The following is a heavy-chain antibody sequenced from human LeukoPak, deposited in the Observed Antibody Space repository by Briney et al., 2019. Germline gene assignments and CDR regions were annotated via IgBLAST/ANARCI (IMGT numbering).Heavy chain of an antibody. D-gene: IGHD6-19*01. J-gene: IGHJ4*02. Sequence: SETLSLTCTVSGGSLSSYYWSWIRQPPGKGLEWIGYIYDSGSTSYNPSLKSRVTISIDTSKNQFSLKLRSVTAADTAVYYCARDREWVGWGFDHWGQGTLVTVSS. CDR1: GGSLSSYY. V-gene: IGHV4-59*01. CDR2: IYDSGST. CDR3: ARDREWVGWGFDH.